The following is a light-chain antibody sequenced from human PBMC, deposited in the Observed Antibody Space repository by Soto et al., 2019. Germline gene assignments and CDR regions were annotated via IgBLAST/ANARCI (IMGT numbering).Light chain of an antibody. Sequence: QSALTQPASVSGSPGQSITISSTGTSSDVGGYNYVSWYQQHPGKAPKLMIYEVRNRPSGVSNRSAGSKAGNTASLTTSGLQAEDEADDYCSSYTSSSTYGFGTGTKLTVL. CDR3: SSYTSSSTYG. CDR2: EVR. CDR1: SSDVGGYNY. J-gene: IGLJ1*01. V-gene: IGLV2-14*01.